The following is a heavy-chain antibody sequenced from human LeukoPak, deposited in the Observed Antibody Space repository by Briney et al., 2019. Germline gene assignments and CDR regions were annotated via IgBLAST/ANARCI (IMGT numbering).Heavy chain of an antibody. CDR3: ARHLYESRGQTSFYY. J-gene: IGHJ4*02. CDR1: GGSISGYY. Sequence: PSETLSLTCTVSGGSISGYYWSWIRQPPGKGLEWIGYIYYSGSTNYNPSLKSRVTISVDTSKNQFSVKLSSVTAADTAMYYCARHLYESRGQTSFYYWGQGTLVTVSS. V-gene: IGHV4-59*08. CDR2: IYYSGST. D-gene: IGHD3-22*01.